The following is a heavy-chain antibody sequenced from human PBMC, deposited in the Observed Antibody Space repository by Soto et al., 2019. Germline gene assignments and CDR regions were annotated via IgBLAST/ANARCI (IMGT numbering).Heavy chain of an antibody. CDR3: ARSFSNYVAWFDP. D-gene: IGHD4-4*01. Sequence: EVQLVESGGGLVQPGGSLRLSCAASGFTVSSNYMTWVRQAPGKGLEWVSLIYSGGTTYYADSVKGRFIISRDNSKNTLYLQMNSLRAEDTAVYYCARSFSNYVAWFDPWGQGTLVTVSS. V-gene: IGHV3-66*01. CDR1: GFTVSSNY. CDR2: IYSGGTT. J-gene: IGHJ5*02.